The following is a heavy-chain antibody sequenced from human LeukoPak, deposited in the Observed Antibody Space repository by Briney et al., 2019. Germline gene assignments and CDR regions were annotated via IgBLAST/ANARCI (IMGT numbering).Heavy chain of an antibody. D-gene: IGHD3-16*01. V-gene: IGHV3-21*01. CDR3: ASSDYVWGKPFYFAY. CDR2: ISTNSGYI. Sequence: PGGSLRLSCAASGLTFTRYSMSWVRQAPGKGLEWVSSISTNSGYIYYADSVMGRFTISRDNARNSLYLQMNSLRPEDTAVYYCASSDYVWGKPFYFAYWGQGTLVTVSS. CDR1: GLTFTRYS. J-gene: IGHJ4*02.